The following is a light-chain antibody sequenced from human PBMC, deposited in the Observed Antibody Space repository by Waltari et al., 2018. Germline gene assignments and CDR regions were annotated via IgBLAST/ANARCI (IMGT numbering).Light chain of an antibody. V-gene: IGLV2-14*01. CDR3: SSYTSSSTPYV. CDR2: VVI. J-gene: IGLJ1*01. Sequence: QSALTQPASVSGSPGQSITISCTGTSSDVGGYNYVSWYQQQPGKAPKLMIYVVINRPSGVSNRFSGSKSGNTASLTISGLQAEDEADYYCSSYTSSSTPYVFGTGTKVTVL. CDR1: SSDVGGYNY.